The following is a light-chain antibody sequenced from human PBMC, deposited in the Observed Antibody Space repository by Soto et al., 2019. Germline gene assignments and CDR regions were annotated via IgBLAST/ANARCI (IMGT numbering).Light chain of an antibody. V-gene: IGKV3-20*01. CDR2: GTS. CDR1: QSVSSNS. Sequence: EIVLTQSPGTLSLSPGESATLSCRASQSVSSNSLAWYRRNPGQPPSLLIYGTSTRATDIPRRFSGSGSGTDFTLTITRLEPEDGAVYVCQQYGDSPPTFGQGTKVEVK. J-gene: IGKJ1*01. CDR3: QQYGDSPPT.